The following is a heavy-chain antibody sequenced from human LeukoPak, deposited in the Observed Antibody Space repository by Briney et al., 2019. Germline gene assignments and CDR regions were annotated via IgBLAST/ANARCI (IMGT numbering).Heavy chain of an antibody. D-gene: IGHD4-11*01. V-gene: IGHV3-72*01. CDR2: TRNILHNYTA. CDR1: GFAFNSYI. Sequence: GGSLRLSCAASGFAFNSYIMSWVRQAPGMGLEWVGRTRNILHNYTAEYAASVKGRFTISRDDSKNSLYLQMNSLKTDDTAVYYCARPPGLTTGGYWGQGTLVTVSS. CDR3: ARPPGLTTGGY. J-gene: IGHJ4*02.